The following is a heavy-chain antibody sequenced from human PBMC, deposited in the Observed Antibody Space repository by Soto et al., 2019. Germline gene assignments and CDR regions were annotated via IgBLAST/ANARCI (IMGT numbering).Heavy chain of an antibody. Sequence: GGSLRLSCAASGFTFDDYAMHWVRQAPGKGLEWVSGISYNSGTIGYADSVKGRFTISRDSAKNSLYLQMDSLKTEDTALYYCVSSPLLVYCSGDSCYSGNYWGQGTQVTVSS. D-gene: IGHD2-15*01. J-gene: IGHJ4*02. CDR3: VSSPLLVYCSGDSCYSGNY. CDR1: GFTFDDYA. CDR2: ISYNSGTI. V-gene: IGHV3-9*01.